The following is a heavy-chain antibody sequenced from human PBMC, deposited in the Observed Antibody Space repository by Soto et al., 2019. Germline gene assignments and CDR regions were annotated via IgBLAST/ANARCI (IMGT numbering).Heavy chain of an antibody. Sequence: ASVKVSCKASGYTFTSYGISWVRQAPGQGPEWMGWINPNSGGTNYAQKFQGWVTMTRDTSISTAYMELSRLRSDDTAVYYCARGTPTLWFGELSLDYWGQGTLVTVSS. CDR3: ARGTPTLWFGELSLDY. CDR1: GYTFTSYG. CDR2: INPNSGGT. V-gene: IGHV1-2*04. D-gene: IGHD3-10*01. J-gene: IGHJ4*02.